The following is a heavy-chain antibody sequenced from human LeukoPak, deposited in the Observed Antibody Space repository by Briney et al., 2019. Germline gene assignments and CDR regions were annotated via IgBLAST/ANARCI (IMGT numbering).Heavy chain of an antibody. CDR2: INHSGST. CDR3: ARVERGLRYFDWHFDY. D-gene: IGHD3-9*01. J-gene: IGHJ4*02. Sequence: SETLSLTCGVYDGSFSGYYWSWIRQPPGKGLEWIGEINHSGSTKYNPSLKSRVTISADTSKNQFSLKVNSVTAADTAAYYCARVERGLRYFDWHFDYWGQGTLVTVSS. CDR1: DGSFSGYY. V-gene: IGHV4-34*01.